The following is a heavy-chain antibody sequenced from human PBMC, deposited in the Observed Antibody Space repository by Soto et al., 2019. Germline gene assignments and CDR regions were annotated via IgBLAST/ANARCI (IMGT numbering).Heavy chain of an antibody. J-gene: IGHJ4*02. CDR1: GYTFTSYA. CDR3: ARVEAGPSPIAARRYYFDY. Sequence: QVTLLQSGAEVKKPGASVKVSCKTSGYTFTSYAISWVRQAPGQGLEWLGWISAYNGTTNYAQKLHGRVTMTTDTSTGTAYMDLRSLRSDDTALYYCARVEAGPSPIAARRYYFDYWGQGTLVTVSS. V-gene: IGHV1-18*04. D-gene: IGHD6-6*01. CDR2: ISAYNGTT.